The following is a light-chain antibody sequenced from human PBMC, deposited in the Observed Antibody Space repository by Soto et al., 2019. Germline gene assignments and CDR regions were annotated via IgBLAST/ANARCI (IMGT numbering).Light chain of an antibody. CDR3: QKYNSAPLT. Sequence: DVQMTQSPSSLSAFVGDRVTITCRASQGISTYLAWFQQKPGKVPKLLIYATSTLQWGVPSRFSGSGSGTDFTLTINSLQPEDVGTYYCQKYNSAPLTFGGGTKVEIK. V-gene: IGKV1-27*01. CDR2: ATS. J-gene: IGKJ4*01. CDR1: QGISTY.